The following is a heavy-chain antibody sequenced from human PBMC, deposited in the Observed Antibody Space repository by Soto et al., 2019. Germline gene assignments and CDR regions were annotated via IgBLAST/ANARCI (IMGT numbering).Heavy chain of an antibody. CDR2: IIVGNGKT. J-gene: IGHJ4*02. CDR1: GYTFPAYT. CDR3: ARKTAVTDYYFDY. V-gene: IGHV1-3*01. D-gene: IGHD6-19*01. Sequence: ASVKVSCKASGYTFPAYTMNWVRQAPGQRPEWMGWIIVGNGKTRYSQKFQGRVTFTRDTSASTVYLELSSLRSEDTAMYYCARKTAVTDYYFDYWGQVNLVTVSS.